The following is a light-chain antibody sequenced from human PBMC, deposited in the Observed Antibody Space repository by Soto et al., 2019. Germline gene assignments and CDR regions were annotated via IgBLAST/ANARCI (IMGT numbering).Light chain of an antibody. CDR1: TSNIGSNT. J-gene: IGLJ2*01. CDR3: AAWDDSLNVV. V-gene: IGLV1-44*01. CDR2: ATN. Sequence: QSVLTQPPSASGTPGQRVTISCSGSTSNIGSNTVNWYQQLPGTAPKLLIYATNHRPSGVPDRFSGSQSGTSASLAISGLQSEDEADYFCAAWDDSLNVVFGGGTKVTVL.